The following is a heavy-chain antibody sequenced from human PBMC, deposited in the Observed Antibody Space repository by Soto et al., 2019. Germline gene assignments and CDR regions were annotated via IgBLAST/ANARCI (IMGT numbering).Heavy chain of an antibody. CDR1: GGSISSYY. CDR3: ARQGFGPLHGLVDV. J-gene: IGHJ6*02. CDR2: VHHSWGS. D-gene: IGHD3-10*01. V-gene: IGHV4-59*08. Sequence: QVQLQESGPGLVKPSETLSLSCTVSGGSISSYYWSWFRQSPGKRMEWIGYVHHSWGSSYNPSLRGRAPISLDTSKSQFSLKVTSVTATGTAVYYCARQGFGPLHGLVDVWGQGTTVTVSS.